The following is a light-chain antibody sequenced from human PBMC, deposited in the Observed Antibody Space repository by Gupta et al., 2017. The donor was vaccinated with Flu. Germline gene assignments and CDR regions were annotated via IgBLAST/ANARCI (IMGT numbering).Light chain of an antibody. Sequence: NFMLTQPHSVSESPWKTVTISCSRSSGSIASNYVQWYQQRPGSSPIIVIYEDNQRPSGVPHRFSGSIDSSSNSASLTISGLKTEDEADYYCQSYDTSIVVFGGGTKLTVL. J-gene: IGLJ3*02. CDR1: SGSIASNY. CDR2: EDN. V-gene: IGLV6-57*01. CDR3: QSYDTSIVV.